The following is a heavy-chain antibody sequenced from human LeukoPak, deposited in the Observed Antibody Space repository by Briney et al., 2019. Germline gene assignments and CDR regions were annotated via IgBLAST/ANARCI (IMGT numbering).Heavy chain of an antibody. CDR1: GGTFSSYA. V-gene: IGHV1-69*05. J-gene: IGHJ5*02. CDR2: IIPIFGTA. CDR3: AIPRGYSSSWYNWFDP. D-gene: IGHD6-13*01. Sequence: ASVKVSCEASGGTFSSYAISWVRQAPGQGLEWMGRIIPIFGTANYAQKFQGRVTITTDESTSTAYMELSSLRSEDTAVYYCAIPRGYSSSWYNWFDPWGQGTLVTVSS.